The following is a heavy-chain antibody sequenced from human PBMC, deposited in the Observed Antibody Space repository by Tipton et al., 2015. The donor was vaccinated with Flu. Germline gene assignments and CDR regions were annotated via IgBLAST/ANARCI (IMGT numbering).Heavy chain of an antibody. CDR3: ARVRELREIWFDP. Sequence: VQLVQSGAEVKKPGESLKISCKGSGFSFISYWIAWVRQMPRKGLEWMGIIYPGDSDIRYSPSFQGQVTISVDKSINIAYLQWSSLRASDTAIYYCARVRELREIWFDPWGQGTLVTVSS. CDR2: IYPGDSDI. D-gene: IGHD1-7*01. CDR1: GFSFISYW. J-gene: IGHJ5*02. V-gene: IGHV5-51*03.